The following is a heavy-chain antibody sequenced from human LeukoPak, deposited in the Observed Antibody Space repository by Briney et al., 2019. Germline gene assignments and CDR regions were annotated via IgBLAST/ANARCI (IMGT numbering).Heavy chain of an antibody. J-gene: IGHJ6*04. Sequence: ASVKVSCKASVYTFTSYDINWVRQATGQGLEWMGWMNPNSGNTGYAQKFQGRVTITRNTSISTAYMELSSLRSEDTAVYYCARGWGEPSEMDVWGKGTTVIVSS. CDR2: MNPNSGNT. CDR1: VYTFTSYD. D-gene: IGHD7-27*01. V-gene: IGHV1-8*03. CDR3: ARGWGEPSEMDV.